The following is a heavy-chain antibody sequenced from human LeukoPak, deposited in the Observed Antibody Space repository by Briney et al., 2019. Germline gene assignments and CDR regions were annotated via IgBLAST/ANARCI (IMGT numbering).Heavy chain of an antibody. CDR2: INHSGST. Sequence: SETLSLTCAVYGGSFSGYYWSWIRQPPGKGLEWIGEINHSGSTNYNPSLKSRVTISVDTSKNQFSLKLSSVTAADTAVYYCASVPRSSGYVNWGQGTLVTVSS. D-gene: IGHD3-22*01. CDR3: ASVPRSSGYVN. J-gene: IGHJ4*02. V-gene: IGHV4-34*09. CDR1: GGSFSGYY.